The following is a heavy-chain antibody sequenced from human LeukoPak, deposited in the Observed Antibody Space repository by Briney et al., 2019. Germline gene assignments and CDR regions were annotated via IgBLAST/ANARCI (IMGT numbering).Heavy chain of an antibody. CDR1: GFTFSSYW. J-gene: IGHJ4*02. CDR3: ASGVSGYDFPYFDY. V-gene: IGHV3-7*01. Sequence: QPGGSLRHSCAASGFTFSSYWMSWVRQAPGKGLEWVANIKQDGSEKYYVDSVKGRFTISRDNAKNSLYLQMNSLRAEDTAVYYCASGVSGYDFPYFDYWGQGTLVTVSS. D-gene: IGHD5-12*01. CDR2: IKQDGSEK.